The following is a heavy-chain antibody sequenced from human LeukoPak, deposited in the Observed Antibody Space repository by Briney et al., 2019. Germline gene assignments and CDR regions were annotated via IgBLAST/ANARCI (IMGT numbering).Heavy chain of an antibody. J-gene: IGHJ4*02. CDR1: GGTTDDYG. CDR2: ISGSGGST. V-gene: IGHV3-23*01. CDR3: AKMSQYDSSGYYRWRGIDY. Sequence: PGGSLRLSCAVSGGTTDDYGMSWVRQAPGKGLEWVSGISGSGGSTYHADSVKGRFTISRDNSKNTLYLQMNSLRAEDTAVYYCAKMSQYDSSGYYRWRGIDYWGQGTLVTVSS. D-gene: IGHD3-22*01.